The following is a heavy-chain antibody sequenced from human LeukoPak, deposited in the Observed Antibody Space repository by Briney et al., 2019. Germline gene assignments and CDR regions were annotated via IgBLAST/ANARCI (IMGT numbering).Heavy chain of an antibody. CDR3: ARDTYYSDMDV. V-gene: IGHV4-59*01. CDR2: IYYSGST. CDR1: GGSINNYY. Sequence: PSETLSLTSTVSGGSINNYYWSWIRQPPEKGLEWIGYIYYSGSTSYNPSLKSRVTISVDTSKNQFSLKLSSVTAADTAVYYCARDTYYSDMDVWGQGTTVTVSS. J-gene: IGHJ6*02.